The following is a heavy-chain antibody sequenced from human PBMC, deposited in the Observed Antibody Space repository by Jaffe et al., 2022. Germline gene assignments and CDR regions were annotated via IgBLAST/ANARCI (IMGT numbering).Heavy chain of an antibody. CDR2: ISAYNGNT. V-gene: IGHV1-18*01. D-gene: IGHD5-12*01. CDR3: ARVKWVDIVATIPRLVDY. J-gene: IGHJ4*02. CDR1: GYTFTSYG. Sequence: QVQLVQSGAEVKKPGASVKVSCKASGYTFTSYGISWVRQAPGQGLEWMGWISAYNGNTNYAQKLQGRVTMTTDTSTSTAYMELRSLRSDDTAVYYCARVKWVDIVATIPRLVDYWGQGTLVTVSS.